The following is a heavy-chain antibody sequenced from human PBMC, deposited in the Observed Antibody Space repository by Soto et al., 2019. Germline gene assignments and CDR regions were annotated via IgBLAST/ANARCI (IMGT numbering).Heavy chain of an antibody. V-gene: IGHV3-30*18. CDR1: GFTFNIYG. CDR2: ISSDGSNQ. D-gene: IGHD5-12*01. J-gene: IGHJ4*02. Sequence: VTLVESGGGVVQPGGSLSLSCAASGFTFNIYGMHWVRQAPDKGLEWVALISSDGSNQYYADSVQGRFTISRDNSRNTLLLQITSLRADDTAVYYCAKEQASVHGSFDSWGQATLVTVSS. CDR3: AKEQASVHGSFDS.